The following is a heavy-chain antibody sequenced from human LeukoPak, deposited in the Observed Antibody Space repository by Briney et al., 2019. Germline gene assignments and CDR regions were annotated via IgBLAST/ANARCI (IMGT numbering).Heavy chain of an antibody. J-gene: IGHJ4*02. D-gene: IGHD4-17*01. V-gene: IGHV3-23*01. CDR3: AEERTETTAYFDY. CDR1: GFTFSRYD. Sequence: PGGSLRLSCAASGFTFSRYDMSWVRQAPGKGLEWVSGISDTGESTYYVDSVKGRFTISRDSSKNTLYLQMNSLRAEDTAVYHCAEERTETTAYFDYWGQGTLVTVSS. CDR2: ISDTGEST.